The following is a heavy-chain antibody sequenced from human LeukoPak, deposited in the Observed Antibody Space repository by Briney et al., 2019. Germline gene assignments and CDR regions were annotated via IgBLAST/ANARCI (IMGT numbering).Heavy chain of an antibody. CDR2: ISSGSSYI. V-gene: IGHV3-21*01. CDR1: GFTFSSYS. J-gene: IGHJ6*03. CDR3: ACTSGYDFSSYYYYMDV. D-gene: IGHD5-12*01. Sequence: PGGSLRLSCAASGFTFSSYSMNWVRQAPGKGLEWVSSISSGSSYIYYADSVKGRFTISRDNAKNSLYLQMNSLSAEDTAVYYCACTSGYDFSSYYYYMDVWGKGTTVTVSS.